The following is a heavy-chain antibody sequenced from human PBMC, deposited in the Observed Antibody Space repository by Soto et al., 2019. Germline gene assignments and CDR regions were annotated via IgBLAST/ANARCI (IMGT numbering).Heavy chain of an antibody. CDR1: GFTFSSYA. CDR3: ARGDRGGSGYPASYYYSGLDV. D-gene: IGHD3-10*01. Sequence: DVQLLESGGHLVQPGGSLRLSCAASGFTFSSYAMSWVRQAPGKGLEWVSSVSAGGDMTYYSDSVKGRFTISRDNSNNALFLQMNRLRIEDTALYYCARGDRGGSGYPASYYYSGLDVWGQGSTVNVS. CDR2: VSAGGDMT. J-gene: IGHJ6*02. V-gene: IGHV3-23*01.